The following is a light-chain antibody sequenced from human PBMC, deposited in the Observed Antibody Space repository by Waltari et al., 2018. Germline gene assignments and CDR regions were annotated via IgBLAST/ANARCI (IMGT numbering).Light chain of an antibody. Sequence: EVVMTQSPATLSVSPGERATLSCRASHGISDNLAWYQQKPGQAPRLLISGAFTRATGIPARFTGSGSGTEFTLTINSLQSEDSAVYYCQQYNRWPPITFGQGTRLEIK. J-gene: IGKJ5*01. CDR3: QQYNRWPPIT. V-gene: IGKV3-15*01. CDR1: HGISDN. CDR2: GAF.